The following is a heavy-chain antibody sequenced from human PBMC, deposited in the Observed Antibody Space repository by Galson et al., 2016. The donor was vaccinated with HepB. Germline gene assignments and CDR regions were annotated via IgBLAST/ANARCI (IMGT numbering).Heavy chain of an antibody. J-gene: IGHJ4*02. CDR1: SGYITNSNY. CDR3: TRESGAFVPFGF. Sequence: SETLSLTCGVSSGYITNSNYWSWVRQPPGKGLEWIGEDSNKGKTNFNPSLASRLSMSFDMSTNEASLRLNFMTAEDTATYFCTRESGAFVPFGFWGQGAPVVVSS. V-gene: IGHV4-4*02. CDR2: DSNKGKT. D-gene: IGHD3-16*01.